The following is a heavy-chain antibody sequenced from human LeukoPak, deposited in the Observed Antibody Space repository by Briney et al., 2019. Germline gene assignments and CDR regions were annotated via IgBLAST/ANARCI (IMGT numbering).Heavy chain of an antibody. V-gene: IGHV3-48*01. CDR1: GFTFSSYS. CDR2: ISSSSSTI. D-gene: IGHD3-3*01. CDR3: ARWSGTDY. Sequence: GGSLRLSCAASGFTFSSYSMNWVRQAPGKGLEWVSYISSSSSTIYYADSVKGRFTISRDNSKNTLYLQMNSLRAEDTAVYYCARWSGTDYWGQGTLVTVSS. J-gene: IGHJ4*02.